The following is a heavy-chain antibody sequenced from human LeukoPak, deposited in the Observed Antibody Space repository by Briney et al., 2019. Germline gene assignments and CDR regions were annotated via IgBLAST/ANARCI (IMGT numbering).Heavy chain of an antibody. CDR1: GGSISSYY. CDR3: ARHGTTGTNLNWFDP. Sequence: PSETLSRTCTVSGGSISSYYWSWIRQPPGKGLEWIGYIYYSGSTNYNPSLKSRVSISIDTSKSQFSLKVSSVTAADTAVYYCARHGTTGTNLNWFDPWGQGTLVTVSS. V-gene: IGHV4-59*01. CDR2: IYYSGST. D-gene: IGHD1-1*01. J-gene: IGHJ5*02.